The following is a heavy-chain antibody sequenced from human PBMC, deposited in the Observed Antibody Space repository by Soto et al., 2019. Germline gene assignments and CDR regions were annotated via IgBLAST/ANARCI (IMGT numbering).Heavy chain of an antibody. J-gene: IGHJ3*02. D-gene: IGHD4-17*01. CDR2: IYPGDSDT. V-gene: IGHV5-51*01. CDR3: ARHGGDYVPLWGAI. CDR1: GYSFTSYW. Sequence: GESLKISSKGSGYSFTSYWIGWVRQMPGKGQERMGIIYPGDSDTRYSPSFQGQVTISADKSISTAYLQWSSLKASGPAMYYCARHGGDYVPLWGAIWGQGTMDTVSS.